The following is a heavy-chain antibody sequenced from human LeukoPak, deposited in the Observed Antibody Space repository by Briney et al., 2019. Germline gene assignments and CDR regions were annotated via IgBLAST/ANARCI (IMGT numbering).Heavy chain of an antibody. J-gene: IGHJ4*02. CDR2: VSGSGGSP. Sequence: PGGSLRLSCAASGFTCSSYAMSWVRQAPGKGLEWVSTVSGSGGSPYYGDSVKGRFTISRDNSKNTLYLQMNSMRAEDTAVYYCAKGREVFGDSRFDYWGQGILVTVSS. CDR1: GFTCSSYA. V-gene: IGHV3-23*01. D-gene: IGHD4-17*01. CDR3: AKGREVFGDSRFDY.